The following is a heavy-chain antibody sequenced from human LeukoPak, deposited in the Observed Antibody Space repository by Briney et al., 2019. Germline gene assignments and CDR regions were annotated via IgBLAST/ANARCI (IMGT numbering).Heavy chain of an antibody. Sequence: GGSLRLSCAASGFTFSSYSMNWVRQAPGKGLEWVSSISGSSSYIYYADSVKGRFTISRDNAKNSLYLQMNSLRAEDTAVYYCARDDCSGGSCYYPNWGQGTLVTVSS. D-gene: IGHD2-15*01. V-gene: IGHV3-21*01. CDR2: ISGSSSYI. CDR1: GFTFSSYS. CDR3: ARDDCSGGSCYYPN. J-gene: IGHJ4*02.